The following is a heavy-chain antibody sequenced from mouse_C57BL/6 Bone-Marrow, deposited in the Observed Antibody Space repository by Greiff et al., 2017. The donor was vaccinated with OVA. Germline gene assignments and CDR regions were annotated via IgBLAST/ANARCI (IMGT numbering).Heavy chain of an antibody. V-gene: IGHV1-49*01. J-gene: IGHJ3*01. Sequence: LQQSGAALVRPGSSVKLSCKDSYFAFMASAMHWVKQRPGHGLEWIGSFTMYSDATEYSENFKGKATLTANTSSSTAYMELSSLTSEDSAVYYGARGGGYGNYVFAYWGQGTLVTVSA. D-gene: IGHD2-1*01. CDR2: FTMYSDAT. CDR1: YFAFMASA. CDR3: ARGGGYGNYVFAY.